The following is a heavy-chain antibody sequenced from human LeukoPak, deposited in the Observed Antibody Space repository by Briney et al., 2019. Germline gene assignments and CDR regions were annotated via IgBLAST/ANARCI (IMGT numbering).Heavy chain of an antibody. J-gene: IGHJ4*02. CDR3: ARDTGFSMVRGILF. CDR2: INTNTGNP. CDR1: GYTFTSYA. Sequence: ASVKVSCKASGYTFTSYAMNWVRQAPGQELEWMGWINTNTGNPTYAQGFTGRFVFSLDTSVSTAYLQISSLKAEDTAVYYCARDTGFSMVRGILFWGQGTLVTVSS. D-gene: IGHD3-10*01. V-gene: IGHV7-4-1*02.